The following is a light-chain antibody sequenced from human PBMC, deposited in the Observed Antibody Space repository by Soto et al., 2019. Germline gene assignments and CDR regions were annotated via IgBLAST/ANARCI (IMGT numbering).Light chain of an antibody. J-gene: IGKJ3*01. CDR1: QSVSSSY. V-gene: IGKV3-20*01. CDR2: GAS. CDR3: QQYGSSPFT. Sequence: IVLTQSPRTLSLSPGERATLSSRASQSVSSSYLAWYPQKHGQAPRXFIYGASSRDTGIPERFSCSGAGTDCTRTISRLEPEDFEVDYCQQYGSSPFTFGPGTKVDIK.